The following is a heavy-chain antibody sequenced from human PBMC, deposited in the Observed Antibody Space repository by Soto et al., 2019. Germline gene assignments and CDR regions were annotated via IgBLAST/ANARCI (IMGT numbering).Heavy chain of an antibody. J-gene: IGHJ4*02. CDR1: GFSLSTSGVG. CDR2: IYWDDDK. V-gene: IGHV2-5*02. CDR3: AHSLYVWGRYRYRNYFDY. Sequence: QITLKESGPTLVKPTQTLTLTCTFSGFSLSTSGVGVGWIRQPPGKALEWLALIYWDDDKRYSPSLKSRLTITTDPSKNQVVHTMTNMDPVDTATYYCAHSLYVWGRYRYRNYFDYWGQGTLVTVSS. D-gene: IGHD3-16*02.